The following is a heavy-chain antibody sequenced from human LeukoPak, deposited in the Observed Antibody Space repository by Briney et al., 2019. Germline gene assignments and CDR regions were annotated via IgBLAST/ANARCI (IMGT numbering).Heavy chain of an antibody. Sequence: ASVKVSCKASGYTFTSYAMNWVRQAPGQGLEWMGIINPSGGSTSYAQKFQGRVTMTRDMSTSTVYMELSSLRSEDTAVYYCARADYCSSTSCYLHYWGQGTLVTVSS. CDR2: INPSGGST. J-gene: IGHJ4*02. CDR3: ARADYCSSTSCYLHY. CDR1: GYTFTSYA. D-gene: IGHD2-2*01. V-gene: IGHV1-46*01.